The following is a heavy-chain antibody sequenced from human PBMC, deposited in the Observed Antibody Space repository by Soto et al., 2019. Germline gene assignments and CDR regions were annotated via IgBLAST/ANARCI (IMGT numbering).Heavy chain of an antibody. CDR2: ISGSDDST. CDR1: GFTFSSYA. Sequence: PGGSLRLSCAASGFTFSSYAMSWVRQAPGKGLEWVSVISGSDDSTYYADSVKGRFTISRDNSKNTLYLQMNSLRAEDTAVYYCAKSPTMVRGLIFDYWGQGALVTVSS. D-gene: IGHD3-10*01. V-gene: IGHV3-23*01. J-gene: IGHJ4*02. CDR3: AKSPTMVRGLIFDY.